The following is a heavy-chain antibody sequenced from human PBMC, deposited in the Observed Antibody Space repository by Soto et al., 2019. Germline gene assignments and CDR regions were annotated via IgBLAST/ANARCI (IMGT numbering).Heavy chain of an antibody. D-gene: IGHD5-12*01. Sequence: QVQLVESGGGVVQPGRSLRLSCAASGFTFRNYGMHWVRQAPAKGLEWVALVWYVGGNKNYVDSVKGRFTISRENSQNTLYLQMNRLRDEDTAVYYCVRAAGYSGNDYVYYYGMDVWGQGTTVTVSS. CDR3: VRAAGYSGNDYVYYYGMDV. J-gene: IGHJ6*02. V-gene: IGHV3-33*01. CDR2: VWYVGGNK. CDR1: GFTFRNYG.